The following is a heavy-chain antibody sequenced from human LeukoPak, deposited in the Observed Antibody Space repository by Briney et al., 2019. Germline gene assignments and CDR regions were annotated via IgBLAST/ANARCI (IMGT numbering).Heavy chain of an antibody. CDR2: SIPMYDTA. D-gene: IGHD6-13*01. J-gene: IGHJ5*02. Sequence: GASVKVSCKFSGGSFSNYAISWVRQAPGQGLEWMGASIPMYDTANYAQKFQGRVTVTTDESTTTAYMELSSLTSGDTAVYFCARGDLKDSSSWYDHLDPWGQGTLVIVSA. CDR1: GGSFSNYA. V-gene: IGHV1-69*05. CDR3: ARGDLKDSSSWYDHLDP.